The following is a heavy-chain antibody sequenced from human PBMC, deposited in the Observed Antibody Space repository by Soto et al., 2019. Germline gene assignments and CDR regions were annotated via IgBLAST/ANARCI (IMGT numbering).Heavy chain of an antibody. CDR2: IYHTGRT. V-gene: IGHV4-4*02. CDR3: VRDEAHYDILTGSSLGRAFDI. Sequence: QVQLQESGPSLVKPSGTLSLTCVITNASISSSNWWSWVRQAPGKGLEWIGEIYHTGRTNYAPSLKSRVTMSIDKSNNRFSLRLSSLTAADTAVYYCVRDEAHYDILTGSSLGRAFDIWGQGTMVPVSS. CDR1: NASISSSNW. D-gene: IGHD3-9*01. J-gene: IGHJ3*02.